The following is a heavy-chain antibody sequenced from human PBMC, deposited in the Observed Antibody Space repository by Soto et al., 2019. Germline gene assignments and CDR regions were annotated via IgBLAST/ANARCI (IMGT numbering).Heavy chain of an antibody. Sequence: GGSLRLSCAASGFTFGTYTMNWVRQAPGMGLEWVSALGGGGDTHYAESVKGRFTISRDYSKNILLLQMNSLRDEDSAIYYCTKDRHPDGIWTFDFWGQGTLVTVSS. D-gene: IGHD3-9*01. CDR3: TKDRHPDGIWTFDF. J-gene: IGHJ4*02. CDR2: LGGGGDT. CDR1: GFTFGTYT. V-gene: IGHV3-23*01.